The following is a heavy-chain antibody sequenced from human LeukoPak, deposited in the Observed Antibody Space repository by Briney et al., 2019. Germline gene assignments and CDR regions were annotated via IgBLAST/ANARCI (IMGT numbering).Heavy chain of an antibody. CDR3: ARSLVEVTAINAFDI. CDR2: ISAYNGNT. D-gene: IGHD2-21*02. J-gene: IGHJ3*02. CDR1: GYTFTSYG. V-gene: IGHV1-18*01. Sequence: ASVKVSCKASGYTFTSYGISWVRQAPGQGLEWMGWISAYNGNTNYAQKLQGRVTMTTDTSASTAYMELRSLRSDDTAVYYCARSLVEVTAINAFDIWGHGTMVTVSS.